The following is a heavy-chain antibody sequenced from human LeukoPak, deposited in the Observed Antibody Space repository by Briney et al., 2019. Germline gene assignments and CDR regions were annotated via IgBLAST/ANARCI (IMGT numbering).Heavy chain of an antibody. J-gene: IGHJ4*02. CDR3: ARDSHYYGSGSYY. D-gene: IGHD3-10*01. CDR2: ISAYNGNT. Sequence: GSVTGSCKASGYTFTSYGISWVRQAPGQGLEWMGWISAYNGNTNYAQKLQGRVTMTTDTSTSTAYMELRSLRSDDTAVYYCARDSHYYGSGSYYWGQGTLVTVSP. V-gene: IGHV1-18*01. CDR1: GYTFTSYG.